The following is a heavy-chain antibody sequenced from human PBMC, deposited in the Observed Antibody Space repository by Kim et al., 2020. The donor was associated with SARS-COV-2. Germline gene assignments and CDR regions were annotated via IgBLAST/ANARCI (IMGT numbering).Heavy chain of an antibody. J-gene: IGHJ4*02. Sequence: SETLSLTCTVSNGSISSGDYYWSWIRQHPGKGLEWIGYIYYSGSTYYNPSLKSRVSISVDTSKNQFSLNLSSVTAADTAVYYCARSDYSNYANFDYWGQGTLVTVSS. CDR1: NGSISSGDYY. CDR2: IYYSGST. V-gene: IGHV4-31*03. CDR3: ARSDYSNYANFDY. D-gene: IGHD4-4*01.